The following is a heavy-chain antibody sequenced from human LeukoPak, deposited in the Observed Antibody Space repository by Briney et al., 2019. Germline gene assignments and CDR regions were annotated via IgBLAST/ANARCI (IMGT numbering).Heavy chain of an antibody. CDR3: ARGTTMVRGVSHFDY. CDR1: GGSISSGGYY. Sequence: SENLSLTCTVSGGSISSGGYYWSWIRQHPGKGLEWIGYIYYSGSTYYNPSLKSRVTISVDTSKNQFSLKLSSVTAADTAVYYCARGTTMVRGVSHFDYWGQGTLVTVSS. CDR2: IYYSGST. J-gene: IGHJ4*02. D-gene: IGHD3-10*01. V-gene: IGHV4-31*03.